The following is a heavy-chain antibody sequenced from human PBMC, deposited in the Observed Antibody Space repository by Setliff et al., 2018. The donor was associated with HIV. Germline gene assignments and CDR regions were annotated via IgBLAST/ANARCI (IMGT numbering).Heavy chain of an antibody. J-gene: IGHJ3*02. V-gene: IGHV1-18*01. CDR2: ISSYSDNT. CDR1: GYTFSNFA. D-gene: IGHD1-26*01. CDR3: ARIRAGALLNAFDI. Sequence: ASVMVSCKASGYTFSNFAIGWLRQAPGQGLERMGWISSYSDNTFYARSLQGRVTMTTDTASSTSYMELRSLRSDDTAMYYCARIRAGALLNAFDIWAQGTMVTVSS.